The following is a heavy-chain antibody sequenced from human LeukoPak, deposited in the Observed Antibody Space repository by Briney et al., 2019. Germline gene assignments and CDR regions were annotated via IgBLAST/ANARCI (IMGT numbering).Heavy chain of an antibody. CDR3: ARVGGIAVADHFDY. CDR1: GYSFSGYW. J-gene: IGHJ4*02. V-gene: IGHV5-51*01. CDR2: VYPDNSDT. D-gene: IGHD6-19*01. Sequence: GESLKISCQGSGYSFSGYWIGWVRQMPGKGLEWMGIVYPDNSDTRYSPSFQGQVTISADKSITTAYLHWSSLKASDTAMYYCARVGGIAVADHFDYWGQGTLVTVSS.